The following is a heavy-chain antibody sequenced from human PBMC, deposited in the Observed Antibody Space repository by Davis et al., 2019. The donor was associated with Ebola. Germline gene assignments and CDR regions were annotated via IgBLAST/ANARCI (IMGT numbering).Heavy chain of an antibody. V-gene: IGHV4-39*01. CDR2: IYDGGST. CDR3: ATDVAMAAIWGRDY. D-gene: IGHD3-16*01. J-gene: IGHJ4*02. CDR1: GGSIASGSYY. Sequence: SETLSLTCTVSGGSIASGSYYWGWIRQPPGQGLVWMWAIYDGGSTYYSSSLKSRLTISVDTSKNQVSMRLSSVTAADTAVYYCATDVAMAAIWGRDYWGQGTLVTVSS.